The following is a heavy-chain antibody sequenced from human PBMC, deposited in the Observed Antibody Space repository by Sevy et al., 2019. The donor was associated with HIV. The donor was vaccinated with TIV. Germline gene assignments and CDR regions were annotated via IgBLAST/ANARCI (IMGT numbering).Heavy chain of an antibody. V-gene: IGHV4-59*08. CDR2: IYYNGHI. J-gene: IGHJ4*02. CDR3: AGENAWGRGYS. CDR1: VGSITSLY. D-gene: IGHD1-26*01. Sequence: SDTLSLTCTVSVGSITSLYWNWIRQPPGKGLEWIANIYYNGHINYNPSLKSRVTLSLDTSNNQFSLRLSSVTAADTAMYYCAGENAWGRGYSWGQGTLVTVSS.